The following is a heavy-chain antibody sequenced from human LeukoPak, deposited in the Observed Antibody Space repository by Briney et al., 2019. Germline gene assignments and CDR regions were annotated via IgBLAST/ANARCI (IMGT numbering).Heavy chain of an antibody. CDR1: GFTFSSYY. CDR3: ARDPYDSIAYGAFDI. J-gene: IGHJ3*02. Sequence: GRSLRLSCAASGFTFSSYYMTWVRQPPGEGLQWVANINPDGGWEEYVDAVKGRFTISRDNARNSLSLQMNNLRPEDTAVYYCARDPYDSIAYGAFDIWGQGTVVTVSS. D-gene: IGHD3-22*01. V-gene: IGHV3-7*01. CDR2: INPDGGWE.